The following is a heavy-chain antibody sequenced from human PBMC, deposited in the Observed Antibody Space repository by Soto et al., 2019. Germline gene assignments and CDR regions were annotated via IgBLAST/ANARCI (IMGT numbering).Heavy chain of an antibody. CDR1: GFTLSSYA. CDR3: AKGVDYEDSSGYYGGLVDN. Sequence: EVQLLVSGGGLVQPGGSLRLSCAASGFTLSSYAMSWVRQVPGPGLDWDSAISGNGGRTYYADPVKGRFTITIDNSKNTLYLKMNSVRAEDTAVYYCAKGVDYEDSSGYYGGLVDNWRQEPLVTVSS. V-gene: IGHV3-23*01. D-gene: IGHD3-22*01. CDR2: ISGNGGRT. J-gene: IGHJ4*02.